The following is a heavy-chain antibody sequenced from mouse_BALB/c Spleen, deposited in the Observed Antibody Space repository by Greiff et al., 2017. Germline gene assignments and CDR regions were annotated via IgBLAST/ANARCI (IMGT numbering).Heavy chain of an antibody. CDR3: ARESMITTGYAMDD. J-gene: IGHJ4*01. CDR1: GFTFSSFG. V-gene: IGHV5-17*02. Sequence: EVQVVESGGGLVQPGGSRKLSCAASGFTFSSFGMHWVRQAPEKGLEWVAYISSGSSTIYYAETVKGRFTISRDNPKNTLFLQMTSLRSEDTAMYYCARESMITTGYAMDDWGQGTSVTVSS. D-gene: IGHD2-4*01. CDR2: ISSGSSTI.